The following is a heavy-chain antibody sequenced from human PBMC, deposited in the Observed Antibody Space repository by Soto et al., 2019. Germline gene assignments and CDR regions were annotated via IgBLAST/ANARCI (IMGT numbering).Heavy chain of an antibody. CDR2: ISAYNGNT. D-gene: IGHD3-10*01. Sequence: ASVKVSCKASGYTFTSYGISWVRQAPGQGLEWMGWISAYNGNTNYAQKLQGRVTMTTDTSTSTAYMELRSLRSDDTAVYYCARAGILLWLGTAETKGAKPLDYWGQGTLVTVS. V-gene: IGHV1-18*01. CDR1: GYTFTSYG. J-gene: IGHJ4*02. CDR3: ARAGILLWLGTAETKGAKPLDY.